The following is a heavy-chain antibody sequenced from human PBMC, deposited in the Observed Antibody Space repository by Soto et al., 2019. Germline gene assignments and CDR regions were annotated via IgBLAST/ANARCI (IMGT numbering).Heavy chain of an antibody. J-gene: IGHJ4*02. V-gene: IGHV4-59*01. D-gene: IGHD2-8*01. Sequence: QVQLQESGPGLVKPSETLSLTCTVSGGSIRDYFWTWIRQPPGKGLEWIGYIYYSGRTNYSPSLKSRVPISVATSKNHFSLQLRSVTAADTAVYYCARVWCDDVGESGGFDYWGQGTLVTVSS. CDR1: GGSIRDYF. CDR2: IYYSGRT. CDR3: ARVWCDDVGESGGFDY.